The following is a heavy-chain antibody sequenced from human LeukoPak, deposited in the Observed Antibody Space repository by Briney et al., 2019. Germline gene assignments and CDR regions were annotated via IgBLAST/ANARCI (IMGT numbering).Heavy chain of an antibody. CDR1: GYSFTSYW. D-gene: IGHD5-12*01. CDR3: ARQRGYSGYDVLPADY. CDR2: IYPGDSDT. J-gene: IGHJ4*02. V-gene: IGHV5-51*01. Sequence: GESLKISCKGSGYSFTSYWIGWVRQMPGKGLEWMGIIYPGDSDTRYSPSFQGQVTISADKSISTAYLQWSSLKASDTAMYYCARQRGYSGYDVLPADYWGQGTLVTVSS.